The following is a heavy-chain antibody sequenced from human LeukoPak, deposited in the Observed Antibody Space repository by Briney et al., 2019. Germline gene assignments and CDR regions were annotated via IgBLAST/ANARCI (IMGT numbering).Heavy chain of an antibody. CDR1: GGSISSYY. J-gene: IGHJ4*02. CDR3: ARHVYYGSGSYYKFDY. V-gene: IGHV4-59*08. Sequence: SETLSLTCTVSGGSISSYYWSWIRQPPGKGLEWIGYIYYSGSTNYNPSLKSRVTISVDTSKNQFSLKLSSVTAADTAVYYCARHVYYGSGSYYKFDYWGQGTLVTVSS. D-gene: IGHD3-10*01. CDR2: IYYSGST.